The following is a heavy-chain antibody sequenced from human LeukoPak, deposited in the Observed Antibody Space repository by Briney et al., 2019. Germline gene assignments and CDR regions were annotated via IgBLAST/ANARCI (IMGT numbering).Heavy chain of an antibody. V-gene: IGHV3-53*01. CDR2: IYSGGST. CDR1: GFTVSSNY. D-gene: IGHD2-2*01. CDR3: ARATSGYFDY. J-gene: IGHJ4*02. Sequence: PGGSLRLSCAASGFTVSSNYMSWVRQAPGKGLEWVSVIYSGGSTYYAGSVKGRFTISRDNSKNTLYLQMNSLRAEDTAVYYCARATSGYFDYWGQGTLVTVSS.